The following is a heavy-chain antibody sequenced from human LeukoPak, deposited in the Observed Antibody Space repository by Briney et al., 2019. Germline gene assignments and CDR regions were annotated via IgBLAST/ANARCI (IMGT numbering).Heavy chain of an antibody. Sequence: PSETLSLTCTVSGGSISSGSYYWSWIRQPAGKGLEWIGRIYTSGSTNYNPSLKSRVTISVDTSKNQFSLKLSSVTAADTAVYYCARGLIVAAGSHAFDIWGQGTMVTVSS. CDR3: ARGLIVAAGSHAFDI. V-gene: IGHV4-61*02. D-gene: IGHD6-13*01. J-gene: IGHJ3*02. CDR1: GGSISSGSYY. CDR2: IYTSGST.